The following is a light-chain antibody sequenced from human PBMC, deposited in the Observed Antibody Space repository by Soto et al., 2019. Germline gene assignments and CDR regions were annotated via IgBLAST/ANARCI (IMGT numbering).Light chain of an antibody. V-gene: IGKV3-15*01. CDR3: QQYNNWPPYT. CDR2: GAS. Sequence: EIVMTQSPATLSVSPGARATLSCRASQCVSSNLAWYQQKPGQAPRLLLYGASNRATGIPARFSGSGSGTEFTLTISSLQSEDFAIYYCQQYNNWPPYTFGQGTKLEIK. J-gene: IGKJ2*01. CDR1: QCVSSN.